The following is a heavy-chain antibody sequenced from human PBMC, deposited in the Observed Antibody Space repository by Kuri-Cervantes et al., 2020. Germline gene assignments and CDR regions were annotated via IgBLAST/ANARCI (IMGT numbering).Heavy chain of an antibody. CDR2: FDPEDGET. D-gene: IGHD6-19*01. J-gene: IGHJ4*02. Sequence: ASGKVSCKVSGYTLTELSMHWVRQAPGKGLEWMGGFDPEDGETIYAQKFQGRVTMTEDTSTDTAYMELSSLRSEDTAVYYCARGRYSSGWYSYHYWGQGTLVTVSS. V-gene: IGHV1-24*01. CDR1: GYTLTELS. CDR3: ARGRYSSGWYSYHY.